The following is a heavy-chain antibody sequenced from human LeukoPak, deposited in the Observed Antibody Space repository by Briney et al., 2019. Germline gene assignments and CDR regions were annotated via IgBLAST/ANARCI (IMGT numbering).Heavy chain of an antibody. V-gene: IGHV3-43*01. Sequence: WGSLRLSCAASGFTFDDYTMHWVRQAPGKGLEWVSLISWDGGRTYYADSVKGRFTISRDNSKNSLYLQMNSLRTEDTALYYCAKGDYGSGSYHLFDYWGQGTLLTVSS. CDR1: GFTFDDYT. J-gene: IGHJ4*02. D-gene: IGHD3-10*01. CDR2: ISWDGGRT. CDR3: AKGDYGSGSYHLFDY.